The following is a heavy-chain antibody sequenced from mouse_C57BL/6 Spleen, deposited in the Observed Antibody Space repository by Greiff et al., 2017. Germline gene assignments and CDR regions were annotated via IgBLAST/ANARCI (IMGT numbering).Heavy chain of an antibody. Sequence: QVQLKQSGAELVRPGTSVKVSCKASGYAFTNYLIEWVKQRPGQGLEWIGVINPGSGGTNYNEKFKGKATLTADKSSSTAYMQLSSLTSEDSAVYFCARADYYGRSRSGFAYWGQGTLVTVSA. J-gene: IGHJ3*01. D-gene: IGHD1-1*01. V-gene: IGHV1-54*01. CDR1: GYAFTNYL. CDR3: ARADYYGRSRSGFAY. CDR2: INPGSGGT.